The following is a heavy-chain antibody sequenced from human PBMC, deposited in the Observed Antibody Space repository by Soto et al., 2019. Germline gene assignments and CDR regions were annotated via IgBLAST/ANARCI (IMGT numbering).Heavy chain of an antibody. D-gene: IGHD3-22*01. Sequence: EVQLVESGGGLVQPGGSLRLSCAASGFTFSSYWMHWVRQAPGKGLVWVSRINSDGSSTSYADSVKGRFTISRDNDKNTLYLQMNSLRAEDTAVYYCARDPSPYYYDSSGYVDYWGQGTLVTVSS. V-gene: IGHV3-74*01. CDR1: GFTFSSYW. J-gene: IGHJ4*02. CDR2: INSDGSST. CDR3: ARDPSPYYYDSSGYVDY.